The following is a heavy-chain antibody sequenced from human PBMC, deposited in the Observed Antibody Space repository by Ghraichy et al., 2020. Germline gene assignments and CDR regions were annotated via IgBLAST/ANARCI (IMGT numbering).Heavy chain of an antibody. CDR3: AGGLEYRMGYGLDV. CDR1: GGSISSGGYS. D-gene: IGHD1-1*01. J-gene: IGHJ6*02. Sequence: SETLSLTCAVSGGSISSGGYSWSWIRQPPGKGLEWIGYIYHSGSTYYNPSLKSRVTISVDRSKNQFSLKLSSVTAADTAVYYCAGGLEYRMGYGLDVWGQGTTVTVSS. V-gene: IGHV4-30-2*01. CDR2: IYHSGST.